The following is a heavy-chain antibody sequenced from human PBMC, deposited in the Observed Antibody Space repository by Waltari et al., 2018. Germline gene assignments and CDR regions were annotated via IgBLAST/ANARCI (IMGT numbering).Heavy chain of an antibody. D-gene: IGHD4-17*01. J-gene: IGHJ5*02. Sequence: QLQLQESGPGLVKPSETMSLTCSVSGASLSSSNYYWGWIRQPPGKGLEWIGVMFNGGSTYYNPSLKSRVTISVDTSKNQFSLRLNSVTAADTAIYYCARHGYSGGWFDPWGQGTLVTVSS. V-gene: IGHV4-39*01. CDR1: GASLSSSNYY. CDR3: ARHGYSGGWFDP. CDR2: MFNGGST.